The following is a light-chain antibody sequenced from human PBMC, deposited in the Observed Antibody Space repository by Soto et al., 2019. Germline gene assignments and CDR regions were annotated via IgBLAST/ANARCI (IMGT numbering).Light chain of an antibody. V-gene: IGKV1-33*01. CDR2: DAS. Sequence: DIQMTQSPSALSASVGDRVTITCQASEDISNYLNWYQEKAGKAPKLLIYDASNLETGVPSRFSGSGSGTDFTFTISSLQPEDIATYYCHQYDNLPPLTFGGGTKVHIK. CDR1: EDISNY. CDR3: HQYDNLPPLT. J-gene: IGKJ4*01.